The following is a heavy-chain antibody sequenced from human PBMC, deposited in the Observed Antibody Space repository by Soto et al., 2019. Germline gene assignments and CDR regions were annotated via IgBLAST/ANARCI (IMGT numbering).Heavy chain of an antibody. CDR1: AYTFTSYA. D-gene: IGHD4-17*01. Sequence: ASVKVSCKASAYTFTSYAMHWVRQAPGQRLEWMGWINAGNGNTKYSQKFQGRVTITRDTSASTAYMELSSLRSEDTAVSVCAREHYGDIDHSRSNYYFDYWGLGNMVTVSS. V-gene: IGHV1-3*01. CDR3: AREHYGDIDHSRSNYYFDY. J-gene: IGHJ4*02. CDR2: INAGNGNT.